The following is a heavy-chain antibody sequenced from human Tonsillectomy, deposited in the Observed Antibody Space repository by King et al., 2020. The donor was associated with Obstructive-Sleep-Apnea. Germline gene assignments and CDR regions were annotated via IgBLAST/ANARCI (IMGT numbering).Heavy chain of an antibody. V-gene: IGHV5-51*01. D-gene: IGHD1-26*01. Sequence: VQLVESGAEVKKPGESLKISCKASGYMFSNYWIAWVRQMPGKGLEFMGIIYPDDSHSKYSPSFQGQVTISADKSTGAAYLQWSSLKASDSAMYYCARRSGTHPGFWRDRWGQVTGVTVST. J-gene: IGHJ5*02. CDR2: IYPDDSHS. CDR1: GYMFSNYW. CDR3: ARRSGTHPGFWRDR.